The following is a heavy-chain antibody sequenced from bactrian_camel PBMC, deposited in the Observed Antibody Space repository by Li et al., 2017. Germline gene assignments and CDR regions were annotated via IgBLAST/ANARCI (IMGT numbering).Heavy chain of an antibody. D-gene: IGHD1*01. CDR3: AARNAGCNWARAIGERHLGSAAEFGF. V-gene: IGHV3S1*01. J-gene: IGHJ6*01. CDR1: GYSDSSAY. CDR2: VDANGRT. Sequence: VQLVESGGGSVQAGGSLTLSCQGSGYSDSSAYMGWFRQVPGKRREGVASVDANGRTNYADSVKGRFTISKDNAKNTMYLQLSSLHPDDTAIYYCAARNAGCNWARAIGERHLGSAAEFGFWGQGTQVTVS.